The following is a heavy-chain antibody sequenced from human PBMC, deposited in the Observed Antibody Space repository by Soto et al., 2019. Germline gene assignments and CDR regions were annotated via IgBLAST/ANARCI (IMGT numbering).Heavy chain of an antibody. V-gene: IGHV3-21*01. Sequence: GGSLRLACAASGFTFRTYTANWVRQAPGKGLEWVSSISSSSTYIYYADSLKGRFTISRDNAKNSLYLQMKSLRAEDTDVYYCARGGNWFDPWGQGTLVTVSS. CDR2: ISSSSTYI. CDR3: ARGGNWFDP. CDR1: GFTFRTYT. J-gene: IGHJ5*02.